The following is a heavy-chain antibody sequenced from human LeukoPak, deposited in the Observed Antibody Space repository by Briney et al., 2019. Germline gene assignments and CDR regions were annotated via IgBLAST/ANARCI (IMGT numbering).Heavy chain of an antibody. CDR3: ATMVRGAILTAFDI. V-gene: IGHV1-24*01. CDR1: GYTLTELS. Sequence: ASVKVSCKVSGYTLTELSMHWVRQAPGKGLEWMGGFDPEDGETIYAQKFQGRVTMTEDTSTDTAYMELSSLRSEDTAVYYCATMVRGAILTAFDIWGQGTMVTVSS. J-gene: IGHJ3*02. CDR2: FDPEDGET. D-gene: IGHD3-10*01.